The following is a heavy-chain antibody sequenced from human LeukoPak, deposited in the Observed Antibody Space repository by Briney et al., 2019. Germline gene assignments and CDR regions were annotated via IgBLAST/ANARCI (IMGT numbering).Heavy chain of an antibody. J-gene: IGHJ4*02. CDR2: ISAYNGNT. V-gene: IGHV1-18*01. CDR1: GYTFTTYG. CDR3: ARDPPHSSGPTSPCFEY. Sequence: ASVKVSCKASGYTFTTYGISWVRQAPGQGLEWMGWISAYNGNTSYAQKLQGRVTMTTDTSTSTAYMELRSLRSDDTAVYYCARDPPHSSGPTSPCFEYWGQGTLVTVSS. D-gene: IGHD6-19*01.